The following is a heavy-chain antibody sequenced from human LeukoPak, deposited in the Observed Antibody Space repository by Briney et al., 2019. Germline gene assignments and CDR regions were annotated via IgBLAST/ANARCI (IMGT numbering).Heavy chain of an antibody. J-gene: IGHJ4*02. CDR1: GGSFSGFY. Sequence: SETLSLTCAVYGGSFSGFYWSWIRQPPGKGLEWIGEINHSGSTNYNPSLKSRVPISVDTSKNQFSLRLSSVTAADTAVYYCARGPYGAEEIDYWGQGTLVTVSS. D-gene: IGHD4-17*01. CDR3: ARGPYGAEEIDY. CDR2: INHSGST. V-gene: IGHV4-34*01.